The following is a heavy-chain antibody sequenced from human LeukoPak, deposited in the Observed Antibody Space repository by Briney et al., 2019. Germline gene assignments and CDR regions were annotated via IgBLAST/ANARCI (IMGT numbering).Heavy chain of an antibody. CDR2: LYYSGST. Sequence: SETLSLTCAVSGVSISSGGFSWSCIRQAPGKGLEWLGFLYYSGSTHYNPSLKSRVTISIDTSKNQFSLKLSSVTAADTAIYYCAAEIIGDWFDPWGQGTLVTVSS. V-gene: IGHV4-61*08. J-gene: IGHJ5*02. CDR1: GVSISSGGFS. CDR3: AAEIIGDWFDP. D-gene: IGHD2-21*01.